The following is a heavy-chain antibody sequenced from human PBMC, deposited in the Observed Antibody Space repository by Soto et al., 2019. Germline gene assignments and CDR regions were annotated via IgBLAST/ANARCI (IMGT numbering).Heavy chain of an antibody. D-gene: IGHD2-2*01. CDR1: GDSISSYY. Sequence: SETLSLTCAVSGDSISSYYCMWIRQPPGKGLESIGYLYYSGSTKYNPSLNSRVTLSVDTSKNQFSLKLSSVTAADTAVYYCARGGGIYCSSTSCYGSYYFDYWGQGTLVTVSS. V-gene: IGHV4-59*01. CDR3: ARGGGIYCSSTSCYGSYYFDY. J-gene: IGHJ4*02. CDR2: LYYSGST.